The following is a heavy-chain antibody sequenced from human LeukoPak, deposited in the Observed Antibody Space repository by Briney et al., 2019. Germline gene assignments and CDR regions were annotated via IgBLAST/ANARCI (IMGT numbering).Heavy chain of an antibody. CDR3: ARRDIDWGPFDY. CDR1: GYTFTTYA. Sequence: ASVKVSCKTSGYTFTTYAISWVRQAPGQGLEWMGWISVDSGNTNYAQKLQGRVTMTTDTSTSTAYMELRSLRSDDTAVYYCARRDIDWGPFDYWGQGTLVTVSS. V-gene: IGHV1-18*01. CDR2: ISVDSGNT. D-gene: IGHD7-27*01. J-gene: IGHJ4*02.